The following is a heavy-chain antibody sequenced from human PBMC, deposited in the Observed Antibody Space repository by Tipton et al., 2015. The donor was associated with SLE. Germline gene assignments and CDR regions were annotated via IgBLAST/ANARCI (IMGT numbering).Heavy chain of an antibody. CDR1: GGSISSSNW. Sequence: SLRLSCAVSGGSISSSNWWSWVRQPPGKGLEWIGEIYHSGSTYYNPSLKSRVTISVDTSKNQFSLKLSSVTAADTAVYYCARGGGYCSSTSCPGAFDIWGQGTMVTVSS. CDR3: ARGGGYCSSTSCPGAFDI. CDR2: IYHSGST. J-gene: IGHJ3*02. V-gene: IGHV4-4*02. D-gene: IGHD2-2*01.